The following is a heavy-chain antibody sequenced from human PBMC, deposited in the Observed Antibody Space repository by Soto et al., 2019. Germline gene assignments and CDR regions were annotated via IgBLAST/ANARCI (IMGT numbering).Heavy chain of an antibody. CDR3: ARDVLVGATDY. CDR2: IYYSGST. D-gene: IGHD1-26*01. J-gene: IGHJ4*02. Sequence: PXETLSGSCAVSGGSISSYYWSGIRQPPGKGLEWIGYIYYSGSTNYNPSLKSRVTISVDTSKNQFSLKLSSVTAADTAAYYCARDVLVGATDYWGQGTLVTVSS. CDR1: GGSISSYY. V-gene: IGHV4-59*01.